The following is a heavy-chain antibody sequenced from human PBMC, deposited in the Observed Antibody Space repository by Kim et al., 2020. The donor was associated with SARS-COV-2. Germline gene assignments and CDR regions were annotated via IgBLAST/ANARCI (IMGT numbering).Heavy chain of an antibody. Sequence: GGSLRLSCSASGFTFSSYAMHWVRQAPGKGLEYVSAISSNGGSTYYADSVKGRFTISRDNSKNTLYLKMSRLRAEDTAVYYCVKDASKKLAAAGTSIYWYFDLWGRGTLVTVSS. V-gene: IGHV3-64D*06. CDR3: VKDASKKLAAAGTSIYWYFDL. CDR2: ISSNGGST. J-gene: IGHJ2*01. CDR1: GFTFSSYA. D-gene: IGHD6-13*01.